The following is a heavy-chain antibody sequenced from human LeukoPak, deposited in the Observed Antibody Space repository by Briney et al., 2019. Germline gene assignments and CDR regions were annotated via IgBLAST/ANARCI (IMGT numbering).Heavy chain of an antibody. J-gene: IGHJ4*02. CDR2: INHSGSA. Sequence: PSETLSLTCAVYGGSFSRYYWTWIRQPPGKGLEWIGEINHSGSANYNPSLKSRVTISVDASKNQFSLKLSSVTAADTAVYYCARGLSRWELPGYWGQGTLVTVSS. D-gene: IGHD1-26*01. CDR3: ARGLSRWELPGY. CDR1: GGSFSRYY. V-gene: IGHV4-34*01.